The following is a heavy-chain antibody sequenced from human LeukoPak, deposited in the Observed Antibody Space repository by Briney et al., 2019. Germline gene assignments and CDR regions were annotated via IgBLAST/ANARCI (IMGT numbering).Heavy chain of an antibody. J-gene: IGHJ4*02. V-gene: IGHV3-49*04. CDR3: TRDFYCTNGVCYTTEWDY. CDR2: IRSKAYGGTT. Sequence: GRSLRLSCTDSGFTFGDYAMSWVRQAPGKGLEWVGFIRSKAYGGTTEYAASVKGRFTISRDDSKSIAYLQMNSLKTEDTAVYYCTRDFYCTNGVCYTTEWDYWGQGTLVTVSS. D-gene: IGHD2-8*01. CDR1: GFTFGDYA.